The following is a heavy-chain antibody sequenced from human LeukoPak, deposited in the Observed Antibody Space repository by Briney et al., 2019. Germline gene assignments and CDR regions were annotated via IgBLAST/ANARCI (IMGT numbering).Heavy chain of an antibody. Sequence: GGSLRLSCVVSGLTFSSYSMNWVRQAPGEGLEWVSYISSSSSPIYYSDSVKGRFTISRDNAKNSLYLEMNSLRAEDTAVYYCARDNYDSSTPYYFDYWGQGTLVTVSS. CDR2: ISSSSSPI. J-gene: IGHJ4*02. D-gene: IGHD3-22*01. V-gene: IGHV3-48*01. CDR1: GLTFSSYS. CDR3: ARDNYDSSTPYYFDY.